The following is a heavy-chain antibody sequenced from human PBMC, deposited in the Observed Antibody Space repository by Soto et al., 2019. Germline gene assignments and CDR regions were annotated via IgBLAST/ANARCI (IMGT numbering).Heavy chain of an antibody. J-gene: IGHJ4*02. CDR2: IRGNGDPP. CDR1: GFTFSSYA. D-gene: IGHD5-12*01. V-gene: IGHV3-64D*06. CDR3: VKSRGGNNFDFFD. Sequence: LRLSCSASGFTFSSYAMHWVRQAPGKELEYVSGIRGNGDPPFYADSVKGRFTISRDNSKNTLYLQMSSLSADDTAVYYCVKSRGGNNFDFFDWGQGALVTVSS.